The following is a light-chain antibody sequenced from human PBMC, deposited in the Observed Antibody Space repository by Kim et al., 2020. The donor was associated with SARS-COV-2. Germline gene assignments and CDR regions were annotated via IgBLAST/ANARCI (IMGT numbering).Light chain of an antibody. CDR3: QSYDSSLSGYV. CDR1: SCNIGAGYD. J-gene: IGLJ1*01. V-gene: IGLV1-40*01. CDR2: GTS. Sequence: RVTISCSGSSCNIGAGYDVHWYQQSPGTAPNLLIYGTSNRPSGVPDRFSGSKSGTSASLAITGLQAEDEADYYCQSYDSSLSGYVFGTGTKVTVL.